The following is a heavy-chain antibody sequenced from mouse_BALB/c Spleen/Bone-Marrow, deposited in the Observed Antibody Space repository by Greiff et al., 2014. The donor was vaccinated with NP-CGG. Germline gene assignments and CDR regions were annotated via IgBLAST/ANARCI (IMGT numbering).Heavy chain of an antibody. CDR1: GFTFSNYW. CDR3: TTGFAY. D-gene: IGHD4-1*01. CDR2: IRLESHNYAT. J-gene: IGHJ3*01. Sequence: DVMLVESGGGLVQPGGSMKLSCVASGFTFSNYWMNWVRQSPEKGLEWVAEIRLESHNYATHYAESVKGRFTISRDDSKSSVYLQMNNLTAEDTGIYYCTTGFAYWGQGTLVTVSA. V-gene: IGHV6-6*02.